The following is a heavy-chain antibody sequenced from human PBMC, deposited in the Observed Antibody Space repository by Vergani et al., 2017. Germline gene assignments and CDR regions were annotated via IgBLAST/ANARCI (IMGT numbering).Heavy chain of an antibody. Sequence: QVQLVQSGAEVKKPGSSVKVSCKASGGTFSSYAISWVRQAPGQGLEWMGGIIPIFGTANYAQKFQGRVTITADESTSTAYMELSSLRSEDTAVYYCARDRELGYGDPDAFDIWGQGIMVTVSS. D-gene: IGHD4-17*01. J-gene: IGHJ3*02. V-gene: IGHV1-69*12. CDR3: ARDRELGYGDPDAFDI. CDR2: IIPIFGTA. CDR1: GGTFSSYA.